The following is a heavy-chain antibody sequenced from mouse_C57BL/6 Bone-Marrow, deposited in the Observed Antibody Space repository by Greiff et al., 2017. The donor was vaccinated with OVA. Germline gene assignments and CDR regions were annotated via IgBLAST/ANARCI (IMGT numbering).Heavy chain of an antibody. V-gene: IGHV1-55*01. CDR3: ARRDSNYLYYFDY. Sequence: QVQLKESGAELVKPGASVKMSCKASGYTFTSYWITWVKQRLGQGLEWIGDIYPGSGSTNYNEKFKSKATLTVDTSSSTAYMQLSSLTSEDSAVYYCARRDSNYLYYFDYWGQGTTLTVSS. CDR2: IYPGSGST. CDR1: GYTFTSYW. D-gene: IGHD2-5*01. J-gene: IGHJ2*01.